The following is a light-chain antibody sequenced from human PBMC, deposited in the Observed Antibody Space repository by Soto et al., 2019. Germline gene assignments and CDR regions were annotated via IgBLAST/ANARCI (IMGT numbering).Light chain of an antibody. Sequence: DIQMTQSPTTLSASVGDRVIITCRASQSISTWLAWYQERSWRAPNLLIYDASRLERGVPSRFSGSGSGTEFPLTISSLQPDDFATYYCQQYNTLVTFGGGTKVEMK. CDR1: QSISTW. J-gene: IGKJ4*01. V-gene: IGKV1-5*01. CDR2: DAS. CDR3: QQYNTLVT.